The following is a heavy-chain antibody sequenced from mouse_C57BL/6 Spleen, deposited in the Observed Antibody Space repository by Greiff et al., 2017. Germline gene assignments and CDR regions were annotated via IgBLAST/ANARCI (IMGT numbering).Heavy chain of an antibody. CDR3: ARGSSPYYYAMDY. CDR1: GYTFTSYW. V-gene: IGHV1-64*01. Sequence: VQLQQPGAELVKPGASVKLSCKASGYTFTSYWMHWVKQRPGQGLEWIGMIHPNSGSTNYNEKFKSKATLTVDKSSSTAYMQLSSLTSEDSEVYYCARGSSPYYYAMDYWGQGTSVTVSS. D-gene: IGHD1-1*01. J-gene: IGHJ4*01. CDR2: IHPNSGST.